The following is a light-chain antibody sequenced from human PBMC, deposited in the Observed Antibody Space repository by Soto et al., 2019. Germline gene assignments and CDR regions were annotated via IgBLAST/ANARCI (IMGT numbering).Light chain of an antibody. CDR3: AAWDDSLNGRV. J-gene: IGLJ2*01. CDR2: FNN. CDR1: SSNIGSNT. V-gene: IGLV1-44*01. Sequence: QSVLTQPPSASGTPGQSVTISCFGSSSNIGSNTVSWYQQLPGTAPKVLIYFNNQRPSGFPDRFSGSKSGTSASLAISGLQSEDEADYFCAAWDDSLNGRVFGGGTKLTVL.